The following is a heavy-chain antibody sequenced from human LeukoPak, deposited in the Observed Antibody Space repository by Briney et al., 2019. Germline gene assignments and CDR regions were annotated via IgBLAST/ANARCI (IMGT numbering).Heavy chain of an antibody. CDR2: INHSGST. V-gene: IGHV4-39*07. CDR1: GGSISSGGYY. D-gene: IGHD3-3*01. CDR3: ARGTYYDFWSGRKPSADYYGMDV. Sequence: SETLSLTCTVSGGSISSGGYYWSWIRQHPGKGLEWIGEINHSGSTNYNPSLKSRVTISVDTSKNQFSLKLSSVTAADTAVYYCARGTYYDFWSGRKPSADYYGMDVWGQGTTVTVSS. J-gene: IGHJ6*02.